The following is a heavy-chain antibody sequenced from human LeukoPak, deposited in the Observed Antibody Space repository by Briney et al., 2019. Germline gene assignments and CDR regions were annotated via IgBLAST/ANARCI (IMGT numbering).Heavy chain of an antibody. CDR1: GYTFTSYA. Sequence: APVKVSCKASGYTFTSYAMHWVRQAPGQRLEWMGWINAGNGNTKYSQKFQGRVTITRDTSASTAYMELSSLRSEDTAVYYCARDRSSYYDFWSGYFRGFDPWGQGTLVTVSS. CDR2: INAGNGNT. V-gene: IGHV1-3*01. D-gene: IGHD3-3*01. J-gene: IGHJ5*02. CDR3: ARDRSSYYDFWSGYFRGFDP.